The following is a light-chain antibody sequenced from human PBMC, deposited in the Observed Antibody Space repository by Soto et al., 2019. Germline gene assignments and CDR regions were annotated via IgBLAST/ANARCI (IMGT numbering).Light chain of an antibody. CDR3: CSYAGSYVV. CDR1: SSDVGGYNY. CDR2: DVS. J-gene: IGLJ2*01. Sequence: QSVLTQPRSLSGSPGQSVTISCTGTSSDVGGYNYVSWYQQHPGKAPKLMIYDVSKRPSGVPDRFSGSKSDNTASLTISGLQAEDEADYYCCSYAGSYVVFGGGTKLTVL. V-gene: IGLV2-11*01.